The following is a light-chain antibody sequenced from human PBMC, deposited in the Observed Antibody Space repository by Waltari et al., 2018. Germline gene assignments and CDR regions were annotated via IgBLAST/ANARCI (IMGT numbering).Light chain of an antibody. J-gene: IGKJ4*01. CDR1: RSVSANF. V-gene: IGKV3-20*01. Sequence: SVFTPSPATLSLSPGETATISCRASRSVSANFLSWYEKKPGQAPRLLIHDAFRRATGVPDRFSVSAYETDFTLNINSLGPDDFAVYFCKQYSSSVSFGGGTTLEIK. CDR3: KQYSSSVS. CDR2: DAF.